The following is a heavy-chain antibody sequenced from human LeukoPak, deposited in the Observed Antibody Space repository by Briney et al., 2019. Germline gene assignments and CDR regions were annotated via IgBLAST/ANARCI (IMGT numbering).Heavy chain of an antibody. Sequence: VASVTVSFKASGGTFSSYAISWVRQAPGQGLEWMGGIIPIFGTANYAQKFQGRVTITADESTSTAYMELSSLRSEDTAVYYCARGSGYCSGGSCFYPMFDPWGQGTLVTVSS. D-gene: IGHD2-15*01. CDR3: ARGSGYCSGGSCFYPMFDP. CDR2: IIPIFGTA. CDR1: GGTFSSYA. J-gene: IGHJ5*02. V-gene: IGHV1-69*13.